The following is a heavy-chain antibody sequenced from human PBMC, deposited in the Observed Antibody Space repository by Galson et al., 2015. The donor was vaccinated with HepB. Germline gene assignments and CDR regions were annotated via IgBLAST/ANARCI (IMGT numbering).Heavy chain of an antibody. CDR1: GGSFSGYY. J-gene: IGHJ5*02. Sequence: ETLSLTCAVYGGSFSGYYWSWIRQPPGKGLEWIGEINHSGSTNYNPSLKSRVTISVDTSKNQFSLKLSSVTAADTAVYYCARRRVEMATIIVKKYNWFDPWGQGTLVTVSS. D-gene: IGHD5-24*01. V-gene: IGHV4-34*01. CDR3: ARRRVEMATIIVKKYNWFDP. CDR2: INHSGST.